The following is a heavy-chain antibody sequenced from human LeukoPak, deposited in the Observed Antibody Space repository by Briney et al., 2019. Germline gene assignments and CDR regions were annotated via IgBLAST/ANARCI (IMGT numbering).Heavy chain of an antibody. CDR3: ARVAVAGYNWFDP. CDR2: ISAYNGNT. V-gene: IGHV1-18*01. J-gene: IGHJ5*02. D-gene: IGHD6-19*01. Sequence: GASVKVSCKASGGTFSSYAISWVRQAPGQGLEWMGWISAYNGNTNYAQKLQGRVTMTTDTSTSTAYMELRSLRSDDTAVYYCARVAVAGYNWFDPWGQGTLVTVSS. CDR1: GGTFSSYA.